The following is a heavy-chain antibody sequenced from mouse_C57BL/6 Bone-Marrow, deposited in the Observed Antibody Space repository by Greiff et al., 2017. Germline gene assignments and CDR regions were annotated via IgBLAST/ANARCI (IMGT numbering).Heavy chain of an antibody. CDR1: GYAFSSYW. CDR3: ARCDYYSYYAMDY. CDR2: IYPGDGDT. D-gene: IGHD1-1*01. Sequence: QVQLQQSGAELVKPGASVKISCKASGYAFSSYWLNWVKQRPGKGLEWIGQIYPGDGDTNSNGKFKGKDTLTADKSSSTAYMQLSGLTSEDSAVYFCARCDYYSYYAMDYSGEGTSVTVSS. V-gene: IGHV1-80*01. J-gene: IGHJ4*01.